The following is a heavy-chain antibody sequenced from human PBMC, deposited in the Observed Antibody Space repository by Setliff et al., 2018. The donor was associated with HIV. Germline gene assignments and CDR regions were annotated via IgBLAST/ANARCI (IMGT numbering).Heavy chain of an antibody. D-gene: IGHD2-15*01. CDR2: INHSGTT. CDR1: GGSFSDFH. V-gene: IGHV4-34*01. J-gene: IGHJ4*02. CDR3: AATYCRGGGRDCPQMYDY. Sequence: PSETLSLTCAVYGGSFSDFHWSWIRQSPGKGLEWIGDINHSGTTNHNPFLKSRVTISVDTSKKQFSLKLNSVTAADSAIYYCAATYCRGGGRDCPQMYDYWGQGSLVTVSS.